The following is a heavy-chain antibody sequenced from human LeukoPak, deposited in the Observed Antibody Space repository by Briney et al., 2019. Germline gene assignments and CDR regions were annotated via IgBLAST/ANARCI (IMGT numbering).Heavy chain of an antibody. D-gene: IGHD4-17*01. V-gene: IGHV4-31*03. J-gene: IGHJ4*02. CDR3: ARGMTTGD. CDR2: IYYSGST. Sequence: SETLSLTCTVSGGSISSGAYYWSWIRQHPGKGLEWIGYIYYSGSTYSTPSLKSRLTISVDTYKNQFSLKLSSVTAADTAVYYCARGMTTGDWGQGTLVTVSS. CDR1: GGSISSGAYY.